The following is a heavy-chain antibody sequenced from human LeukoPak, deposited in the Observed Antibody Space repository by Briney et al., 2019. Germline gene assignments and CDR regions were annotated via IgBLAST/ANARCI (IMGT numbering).Heavy chain of an antibody. V-gene: IGHV3-23*01. J-gene: IGHJ4*02. CDR2: ISGNGGAT. Sequence: GGSLRLSCAASGFTFSSFAMNWVRQAPGKGLEWVSTISGNGGATYYADSVKGRFTISRDNSKNTLYLQMNSLRAEDTAVYYCAKTKGSAWYPLDYWGQGTLVTVSS. D-gene: IGHD6-19*01. CDR3: AKTKGSAWYPLDY. CDR1: GFTFSSFA.